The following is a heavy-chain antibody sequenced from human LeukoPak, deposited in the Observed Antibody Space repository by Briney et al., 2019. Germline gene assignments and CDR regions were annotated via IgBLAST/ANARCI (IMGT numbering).Heavy chain of an antibody. V-gene: IGHV3-23*01. CDR3: AKQGFGC. Sequence: QPGGSLRLSCTASVFTLSSYSMSWVRQAPWEGLEWVSTISGSADNTNYAEAVKGRFTISRDNSKNTMYLQMNSLRAEDTAVYYCAKQGFGCWGQGTLVTVSS. CDR1: VFTLSSYS. CDR2: ISGSADNT. J-gene: IGHJ4*02.